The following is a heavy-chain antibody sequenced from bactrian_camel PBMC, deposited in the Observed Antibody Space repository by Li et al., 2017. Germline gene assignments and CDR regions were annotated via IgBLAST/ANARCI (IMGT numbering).Heavy chain of an antibody. CDR1: TGIFSSVC. J-gene: IGHJ6*01. D-gene: IGHD6*01. V-gene: IGHV3S53*01. Sequence: HVQLVESGGGSVQTGGSLRLSCKGSTGIFSSVCMGWFRQVPGKEREEVAIFYRGDRTHYAESVTGRFTISQDSAKNTFYLQMNALTPDDTAMYYCAAEYYGHSCHNTAPDEFAAWGQGTQVTVS. CDR2: FYRGDRT. CDR3: AAEYYGHSCHNTAPDEFAA.